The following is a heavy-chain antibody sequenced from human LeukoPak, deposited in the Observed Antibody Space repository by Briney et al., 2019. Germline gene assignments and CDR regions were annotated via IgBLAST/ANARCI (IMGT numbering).Heavy chain of an antibody. CDR2: ITDSPNYV. CDR1: GFTFTNSS. D-gene: IGHD1-1*01. Sequence: KTGGSLRLSCAASGFTFTNSSMNWIRQAPGKGPEWVSSITDSPNYVEYADSVRGRFTISRDDAKNSLYLQMDSLRADDTAVYYCARDPYQLSWFDPWGQGTLVTVSS. CDR3: ARDPYQLSWFDP. J-gene: IGHJ5*02. V-gene: IGHV3-21*01.